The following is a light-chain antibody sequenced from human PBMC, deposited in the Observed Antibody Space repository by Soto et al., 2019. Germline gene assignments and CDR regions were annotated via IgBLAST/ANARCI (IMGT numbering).Light chain of an antibody. CDR2: WAS. Sequence: DIVRTQSPDSLAGSLGESATINCKSSQSLLDNFKNKTYLTWYQHKPGQSPKLLFFWASTRESGVPDRFSGNGSGTDFTITLSSLQAEDVAPYYCQQYYDTPPTFGQGTKLEIK. J-gene: IGKJ2*01. V-gene: IGKV4-1*01. CDR1: QSLLDNFKNKTY. CDR3: QQYYDTPPT.